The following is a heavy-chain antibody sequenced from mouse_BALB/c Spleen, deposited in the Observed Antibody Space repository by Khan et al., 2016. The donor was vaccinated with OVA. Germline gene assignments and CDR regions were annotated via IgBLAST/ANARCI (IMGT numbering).Heavy chain of an antibody. Sequence: VQLKESGPELVKPGASVKMSCKASGYTFTSYVMHWVKQKPGLGLEWIGYIYPFNDDTKYNEKFKGKDTMNSDKSSSTAYMEHSSLTSDDSSVYFCAPVGNYYVSFAYWGQGPLVTVSA. J-gene: IGHJ3*01. V-gene: IGHV1S136*01. CDR2: IYPFNDDT. D-gene: IGHD1-1*01. CDR3: APVGNYYVSFAY. CDR1: GYTFTSYV.